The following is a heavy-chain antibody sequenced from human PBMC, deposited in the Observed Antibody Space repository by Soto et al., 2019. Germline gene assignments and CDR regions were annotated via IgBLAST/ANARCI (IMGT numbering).Heavy chain of an antibody. J-gene: IGHJ4*02. CDR2: IYYSGTT. D-gene: IGHD5-18*01. V-gene: IGHV4-31*03. Sequence: PSETLSLTCTVSGGSISSEGYYWSWFRQLPGKGLEWIGDIYYSGTTYHSPSLRSRLTISGDASKNQFSLKLSSVTAADTALYYCARGRGYSYGPYYFDYWGQGTLVTVSS. CDR3: ARGRGYSYGPYYFDY. CDR1: GGSISSEGYY.